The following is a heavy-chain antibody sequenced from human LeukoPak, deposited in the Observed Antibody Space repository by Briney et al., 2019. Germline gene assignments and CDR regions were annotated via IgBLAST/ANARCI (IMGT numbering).Heavy chain of an antibody. J-gene: IGHJ4*02. V-gene: IGHV1-18*01. CDR3: ARDAMKVRLTPDY. D-gene: IGHD1-1*01. CDR1: GYTFTTYG. CDR2: IDTDNGNT. Sequence: ASVKVSCKTSGYTFTTYGISWGREAPGQGLECMGYIDTDNGNTNYAQRFQSRVTMTTDTSTSTAYVEVKTLTSDDTAVYYCARDAMKVRLTPDYWGQGTPVTVSS.